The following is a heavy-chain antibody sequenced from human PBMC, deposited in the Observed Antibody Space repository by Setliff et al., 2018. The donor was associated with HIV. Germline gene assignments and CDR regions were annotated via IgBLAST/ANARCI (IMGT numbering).Heavy chain of an antibody. Sequence: GASVKVSCKASGGTFSSYAISWVRQAPGQRPQWMGWIIAGDGRTKYSQDFQGRVTFTSDTSATTAYMELSSLRSEDTAVYYCARSRSMDVWGQGTSVTVSS. CDR2: IIAGDGRT. J-gene: IGHJ6*02. CDR3: ARSRSMDV. V-gene: IGHV1-3*01. CDR1: GGTFSSYA.